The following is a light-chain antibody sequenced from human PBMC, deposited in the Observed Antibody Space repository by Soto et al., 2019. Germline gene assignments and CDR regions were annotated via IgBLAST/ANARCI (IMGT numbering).Light chain of an antibody. CDR1: QGIRNY. V-gene: IGKV1-16*02. CDR2: AAS. J-gene: IGKJ4*01. CDR3: QQYDTYPLT. Sequence: DIQMTQSPSSLSASVGDRVTITCRASQGIRNYLAWFQQKPGKAPKSLIYAASNLQSGVPSNFSGSGYGTDFTLTISSLQPEDFATYYCQQYDTYPLTFGVGTTVEIK.